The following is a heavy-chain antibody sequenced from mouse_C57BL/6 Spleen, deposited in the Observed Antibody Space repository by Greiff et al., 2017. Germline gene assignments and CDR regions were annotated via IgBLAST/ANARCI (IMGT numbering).Heavy chain of an antibody. CDR3: ARFILYDGEEYFDY. J-gene: IGHJ2*01. CDR2: IHPNSGST. V-gene: IGHV1-64*01. D-gene: IGHD2-3*01. CDR1: GYTFTSYW. Sequence: VQLQQPGAELVKPGASVKLSCKASGYTFTSYWMHWVKQRPGQGLEWIGMIHPNSGSTNYNEKFKSKATLTVDKSSSPAYMQLSSLTSEDSAVYYCARFILYDGEEYFDYWGQGTTLTVSS.